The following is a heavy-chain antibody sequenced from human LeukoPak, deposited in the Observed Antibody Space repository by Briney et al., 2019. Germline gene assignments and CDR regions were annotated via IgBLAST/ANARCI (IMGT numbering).Heavy chain of an antibody. CDR1: GFTFSSYW. Sequence: GGSLRLSCAASGFTFSSYWMHWVRQAPGKGLVWVSRINSDGSSTSYADSVKSRFTISRDNAKNTLYLQMNSLRAEDTAVYYCASGFGESFDAFDIWGQGTMVTVSS. V-gene: IGHV3-74*01. CDR3: ASGFGESFDAFDI. D-gene: IGHD3-10*01. J-gene: IGHJ3*02. CDR2: INSDGSST.